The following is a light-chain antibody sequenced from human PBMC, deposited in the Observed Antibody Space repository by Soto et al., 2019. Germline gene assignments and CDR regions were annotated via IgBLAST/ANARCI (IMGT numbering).Light chain of an antibody. CDR1: QSISSW. J-gene: IGKJ2*01. Sequence: DIQMTQSPSTLSASVGDRVTITCRASQSISSWLAWYQQKPGKAPKLLIYDASSLESGVPSRLSGSGSGTEFTLTISSLQPDDFATYYCKQYNSYLYTFGQGTKLQIK. CDR3: KQYNSYLYT. V-gene: IGKV1-5*01. CDR2: DAS.